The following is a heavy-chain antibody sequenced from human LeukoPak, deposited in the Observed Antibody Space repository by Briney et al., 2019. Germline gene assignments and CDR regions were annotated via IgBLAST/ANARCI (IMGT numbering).Heavy chain of an antibody. V-gene: IGHV3-30*04. CDR1: GFTFSSYA. J-gene: IGHJ6*02. Sequence: GGSLRLSCAASGFTFSSYAMHWVRQAPGKGPGWGAIISYDGRNKYYADSVKGRFTISRDDSKNTLYVQMSSLRAEDTAVYYCARGPRTGTAFYYYGMDVWGQGTTVTVSS. CDR2: ISYDGRNK. CDR3: ARGPRTGTAFYYYGMDV. D-gene: IGHD1-7*01.